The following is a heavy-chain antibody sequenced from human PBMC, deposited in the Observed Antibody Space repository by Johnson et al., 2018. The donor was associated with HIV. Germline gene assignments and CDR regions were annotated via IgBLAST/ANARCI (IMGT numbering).Heavy chain of an antibody. CDR2: ISYDGSNK. V-gene: IGHV3-30-3*01. D-gene: IGHD3-10*01. Sequence: QVQLVESGGGVVQPGRSLRLSCAASGFTFSSYAMHWVRQAPGKGLEWVAVISYDGSNKYYADSVKGRFTISRDNSKNTLYLQMNSLRAEDTAVYYCARVGDRVIWFGGLDAFDIWGQGTMVTVSS. CDR3: ARVGDRVIWFGGLDAFDI. CDR1: GFTFSSYA. J-gene: IGHJ3*02.